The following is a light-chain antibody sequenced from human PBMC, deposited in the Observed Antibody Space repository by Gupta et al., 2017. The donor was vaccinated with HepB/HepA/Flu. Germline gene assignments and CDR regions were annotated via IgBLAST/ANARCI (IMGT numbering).Light chain of an antibody. CDR3: QQYNNWPGS. Sequence: EIVMTPAPVILSVSPGERATLSYRASQSVTSNLAWYQQKPGQAPMLLIYGASTRATGVPARFSGSGSGTLFTLTISSLQSEDFVVYFCQQYNNWPGSFGQGTKLEIK. J-gene: IGKJ2*04. CDR2: GAS. CDR1: QSVTSN. V-gene: IGKV3-15*01.